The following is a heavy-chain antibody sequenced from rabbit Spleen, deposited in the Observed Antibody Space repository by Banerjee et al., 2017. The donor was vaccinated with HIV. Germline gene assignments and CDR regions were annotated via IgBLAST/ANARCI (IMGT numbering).Heavy chain of an antibody. V-gene: IGHV1S7*01. Sequence: HLKESGGGLVQPGGSLKLSCKASGFTLSSYYMNWVRQAPGKGLEWIGYIDPVFGITYYASWVNGRFSISRENAQNTVFLQMTSLTAADTATYFCARDVGTGDYIDVYFSLWGQGTLVTVS. D-gene: IGHD1-1*01. CDR3: ARDVGTGDYIDVYFSL. J-gene: IGHJ4*01. CDR2: IDPVFGIT. CDR1: GFTLSSYY.